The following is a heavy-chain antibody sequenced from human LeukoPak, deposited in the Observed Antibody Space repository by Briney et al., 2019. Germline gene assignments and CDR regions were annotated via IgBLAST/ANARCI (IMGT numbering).Heavy chain of an antibody. CDR1: GFTFSDYY. CDR2: ISSSGSST. J-gene: IGHJ4*02. Sequence: GGSLRLSCAASGFTFSDYYMNWIRQAPGKGLEWISYISSSGSSTRYADSVKGQFTISRDNTRNSLYLQMTSLRADDTAVYYCASKGGNWGQGTLVTVSS. D-gene: IGHD2-15*01. CDR3: ASKGGN. V-gene: IGHV3-11*03.